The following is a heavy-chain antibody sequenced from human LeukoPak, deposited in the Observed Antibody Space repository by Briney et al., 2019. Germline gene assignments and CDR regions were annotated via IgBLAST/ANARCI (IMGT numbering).Heavy chain of an antibody. Sequence: SETLSLTCAVYGGSFSGYYWSWIRQPPGKGLEWIGEINHSGSTNYNPSLKSRVTISVDTSKNQVSLKLSSVTAADTAVYYFARVPRSSSRWFDPWGQGTLVTVSS. D-gene: IGHD6-6*01. J-gene: IGHJ5*02. CDR2: INHSGST. V-gene: IGHV4-34*01. CDR3: ARVPRSSSRWFDP. CDR1: GGSFSGYY.